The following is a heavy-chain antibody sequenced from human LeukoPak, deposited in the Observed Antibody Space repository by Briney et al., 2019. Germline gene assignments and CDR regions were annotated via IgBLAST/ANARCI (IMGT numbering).Heavy chain of an antibody. CDR3: ARGELQLDY. Sequence: QPGRSLRLSCAASGFTFSSYAMHWVRQAPGKGLEWVAVISYDGSNKYYADSVKGRFTISRDNSKNTLYLQMNSLRAEDTAVYYCARGELQLDYWGQGTLVTVSS. V-gene: IGHV3-30*14. J-gene: IGHJ4*02. CDR1: GFTFSSYA. CDR2: ISYDGSNK. D-gene: IGHD1-26*01.